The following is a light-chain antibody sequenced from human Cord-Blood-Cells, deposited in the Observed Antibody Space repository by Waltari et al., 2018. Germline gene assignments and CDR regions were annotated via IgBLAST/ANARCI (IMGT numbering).Light chain of an antibody. CDR1: QRISSY. V-gene: IGKV1-39*01. CDR2: AAS. J-gene: IGKJ5*01. CDR3: QQSYSTPPIT. Sequence: DIQMTQSPSSLSASVGDRVTITCRASQRISSYLNWYQQKPGKAAKLLIYAASSLQSGVPSRFSGSGSATEFTLTISSLQPEDFATYYCQQSYSTPPITFSQGTRREIK.